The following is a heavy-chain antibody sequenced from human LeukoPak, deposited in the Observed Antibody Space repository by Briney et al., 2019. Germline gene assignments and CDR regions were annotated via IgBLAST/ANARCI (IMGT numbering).Heavy chain of an antibody. J-gene: IGHJ6*03. V-gene: IGHV3-15*01. CDR2: IKSKTDGGTT. CDR3: TTISRSGSYYVWDYYYYMDV. D-gene: IGHD1-26*01. CDR1: GFTFSNAW. Sequence: GGSLRLSCAASGFTFSNAWMSWVRQAPGKGLEWVGRIKSKTDGGTTDYAAPVKGRFTISRDDSKNTLYLQMNSLKTEDTAVYYCTTISRSGSYYVWDYYYYMDVWGKGTTVTVSS.